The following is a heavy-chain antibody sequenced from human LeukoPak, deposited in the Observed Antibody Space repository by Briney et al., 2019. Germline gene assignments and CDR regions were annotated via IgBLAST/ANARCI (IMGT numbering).Heavy chain of an antibody. J-gene: IGHJ2*01. CDR3: AREDYDDSGAWYFDL. D-gene: IGHD3-3*01. V-gene: IGHV4-4*02. CDR1: GGSISRSNW. CDR2: IYHSGST. Sequence: SETLSLTCAVSGGSISRSNWWSWVRPPPGKGLEWIGEIYHSGSTNYNPSLKSRVTISVDKAKNQFSLKLSSVTAADTAVYYCAREDYDDSGAWYFDLWGRGTLVTVSS.